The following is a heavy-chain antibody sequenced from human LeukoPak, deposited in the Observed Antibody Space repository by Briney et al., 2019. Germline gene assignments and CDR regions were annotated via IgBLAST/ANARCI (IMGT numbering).Heavy chain of an antibody. CDR1: GFTFSNAW. D-gene: IGHD1-26*01. J-gene: IGHJ6*03. CDR2: IKSKTDGGTT. CDR3: TRAGWELVAGGYYYYYYMDV. Sequence: PGGSLRLSCAASGFTFSNAWMSWVRQAPGKGLEWVGRIKSKTDGGTTDYAAPVKGRFTISRDDSKSIAYLQMNSLKTEDTAVYYCTRAGWELVAGGYYYYYYMDVWGKGTTVTISS. V-gene: IGHV3-15*01.